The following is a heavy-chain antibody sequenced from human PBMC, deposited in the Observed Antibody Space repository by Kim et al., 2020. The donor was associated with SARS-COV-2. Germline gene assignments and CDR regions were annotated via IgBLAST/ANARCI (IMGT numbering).Heavy chain of an antibody. CDR2: ISSRSNTI. V-gene: IGHV3-48*02. Sequence: GGSLRLSCAASGFTFSDYSLNWVRQAPGKGLEWVSFISSRSNTIYYADSVKGRFTISRDNAKNSLYLQMNRLRDEDSAVYYCARDHGTVTSTLDAFDIWGHGTMVTVSS. J-gene: IGHJ3*02. CDR3: ARDHGTVTSTLDAFDI. D-gene: IGHD4-4*01. CDR1: GFTFSDYS.